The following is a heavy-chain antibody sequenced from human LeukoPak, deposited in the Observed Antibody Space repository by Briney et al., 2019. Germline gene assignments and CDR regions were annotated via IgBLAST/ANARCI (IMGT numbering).Heavy chain of an antibody. CDR2: VKPDGNEK. CDR1: GFTFSSYW. CDR3: ARGDLDY. J-gene: IGHJ4*01. V-gene: IGHV3-7*01. Sequence: GGSLRLSCGVSGFTFSSYWMTWARQAPGRGLEWVATVKPDGNEKFYVDSVKGRFAISRDNARNSVYLEMNCLRVEDTAVYLCARGDLDYWGQGTLVTVSS.